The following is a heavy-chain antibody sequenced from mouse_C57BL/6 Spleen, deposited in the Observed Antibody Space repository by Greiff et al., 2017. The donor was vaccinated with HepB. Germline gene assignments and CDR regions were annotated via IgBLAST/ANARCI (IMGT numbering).Heavy chain of an antibody. V-gene: IGHV1-26*01. D-gene: IGHD2-4*01. CDR2: INPNNGGT. J-gene: IGHJ4*01. Sequence: VQLQQSGPELVKPGASVKISCKASGYTFTDYYMNWVKQSHGKSLEWIGDINPNNGGTSYNQKFKGKATLTVDKSSSTAYMERRSLTSEDSAVYYCARGDDYDEKDYYAMDYWGQGTSVTVSS. CDR1: GYTFTDYY. CDR3: ARGDDYDEKDYYAMDY.